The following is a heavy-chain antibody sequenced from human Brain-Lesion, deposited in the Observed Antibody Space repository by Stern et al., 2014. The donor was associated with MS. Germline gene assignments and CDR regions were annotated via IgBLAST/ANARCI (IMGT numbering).Heavy chain of an antibody. CDR3: ATLSPGAGGNYYRHFDY. D-gene: IGHD1-26*01. J-gene: IGHJ4*02. CDR1: GYTLTELS. Sequence: VQLVESGAEVKKPGASVKVSCKVSGYTLTELSMHWVRQAPRKGLEWMGGFDPEDGETIYAQKFQGRVTMTEDTSTDTAYMELSSLRSEGTAVYYCATLSPGAGGNYYRHFDYWGQGTLVTVSS. CDR2: FDPEDGET. V-gene: IGHV1-24*01.